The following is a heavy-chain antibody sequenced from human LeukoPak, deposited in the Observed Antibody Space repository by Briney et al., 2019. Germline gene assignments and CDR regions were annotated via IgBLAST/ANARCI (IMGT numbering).Heavy chain of an antibody. Sequence: ASLKASCKASGYTFSSYYMHCVPQAPGQGLEWMGIINPSGGSTSYAQKCQGRVTMTRDTSTSTVYMELSSLRSEDTAVYYCARPKRYYYDSSGYYHGDNFDYWGQGTLVTVSS. CDR3: ARPKRYYYDSSGYYHGDNFDY. J-gene: IGHJ4*02. CDR2: INPSGGST. D-gene: IGHD3-22*01. V-gene: IGHV1-46*01. CDR1: GYTFSSYY.